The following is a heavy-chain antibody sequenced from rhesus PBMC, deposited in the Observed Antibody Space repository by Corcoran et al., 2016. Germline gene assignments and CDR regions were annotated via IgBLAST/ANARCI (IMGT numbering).Heavy chain of an antibody. Sequence: QVQLQESGPGLVKPSETLSLTCAVSGGSISSNYWRWIRQPPGKGLEWIGYIDGSSGSTYYNPSLKSRVTISTDTSKNQFSRKLSSVTAADTAVYYCARANLDAFDFGGQGLRVTVSS. D-gene: IGHD7-45*01. J-gene: IGHJ3*01. CDR2: IDGSSGST. CDR1: GGSISSNY. CDR3: ARANLDAFDF. V-gene: IGHV4-165*01.